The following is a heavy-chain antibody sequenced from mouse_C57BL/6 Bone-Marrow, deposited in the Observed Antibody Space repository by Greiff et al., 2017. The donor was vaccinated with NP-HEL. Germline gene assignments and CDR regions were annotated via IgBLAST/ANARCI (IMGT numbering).Heavy chain of an antibody. Sequence: EVQVVESGGGLVQPGGSLKLSCAASGFTFSDYYMYWVRQTPEKRLEWVAYISNGGGSTYYPDTVKGRFTISRDNAKNTLYLQMSRLKSEDTAMYYCARPYSNYLWYFDVWGTGTTVTVSS. D-gene: IGHD2-5*01. CDR2: ISNGGGST. V-gene: IGHV5-12*01. CDR1: GFTFSDYY. J-gene: IGHJ1*03. CDR3: ARPYSNYLWYFDV.